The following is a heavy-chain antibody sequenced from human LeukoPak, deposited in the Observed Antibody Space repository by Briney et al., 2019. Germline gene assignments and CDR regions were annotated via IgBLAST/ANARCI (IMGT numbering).Heavy chain of an antibody. CDR2: INPYGGDT. CDR1: GYTLTELS. Sequence: ASVKVSCKVSGYTLTELSMHWVRQAPGKGLEWMGIINPYGGDTNYAQKFQGRVTMTRNTSTNTVYMELSSLRSADTAVYYCSRDQSRLYCSGSTCPPGYWGQGILVTVSS. J-gene: IGHJ4*02. D-gene: IGHD2-15*01. V-gene: IGHV1-24*01. CDR3: SRDQSRLYCSGSTCPPGY.